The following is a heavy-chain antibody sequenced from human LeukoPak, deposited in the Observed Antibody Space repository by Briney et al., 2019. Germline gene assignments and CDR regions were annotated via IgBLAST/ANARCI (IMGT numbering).Heavy chain of an antibody. Sequence: GGSLRLSCGASGFTFSSYGMSWVRQAPGKGLEWVSTIIKTGGSTYYADSVKGRFTISRDNAKNSLYLQMNSLRAEDTAMYYCARDLYRIVVVPHYFDYWGQGTLVTVSS. CDR3: ARDLYRIVVVPHYFDY. D-gene: IGHD3-22*01. V-gene: IGHV3-23*01. CDR2: IIKTGGST. J-gene: IGHJ4*02. CDR1: GFTFSSYG.